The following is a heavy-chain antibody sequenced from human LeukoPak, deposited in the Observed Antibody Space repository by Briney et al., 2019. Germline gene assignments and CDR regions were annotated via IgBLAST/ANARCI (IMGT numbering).Heavy chain of an antibody. J-gene: IGHJ6*03. V-gene: IGHV1-2*02. CDR1: GYTFTGYY. CDR2: INPNSGGT. CDR3: ARGAIAVAGTYYYYYYMDV. Sequence: ASVKVSCKASGYTFTGYYMHWVRQAPGQGLEWMGWINPNSGGTNYAQKFQGRVTMTRDTSISTAYMELSRLRSDDTAVYYCARGAIAVAGTYYYYYYMDVWGKGTTVTVSS. D-gene: IGHD6-19*01.